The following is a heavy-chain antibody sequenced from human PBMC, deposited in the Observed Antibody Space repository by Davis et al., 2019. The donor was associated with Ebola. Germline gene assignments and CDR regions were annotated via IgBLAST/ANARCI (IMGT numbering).Heavy chain of an antibody. CDR1: GGSISSGGYY. J-gene: IGHJ2*01. Sequence: MPSETLSLTCAVSGGSISSGGYYFLILLPPTGKGLELIGEINHSGRSNYNPSLKSRVTIAVDRAKNQFALKLSSVTAADTAVYYCAREGGAAPHGYFDLWGRGTLVTVSS. CDR3: AREGGAAPHGYFDL. CDR2: INHSGRS. D-gene: IGHD6-6*01. V-gene: IGHV4-30-2*01.